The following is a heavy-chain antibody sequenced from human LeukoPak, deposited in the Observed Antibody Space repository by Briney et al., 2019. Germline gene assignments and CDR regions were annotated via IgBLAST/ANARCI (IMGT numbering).Heavy chain of an antibody. J-gene: IGHJ4*02. V-gene: IGHV3-33*01. CDR2: IWYDGSNK. Sequence: PGRSLRLSCAASGFTFSSYGMHWVRQAPGKGLEWVAVIWYDGSNKYYADSVKGRFTISRDNSKNTLYLQMNSLRAEDTAVYYCARDLSMDCGGDCYSGMDYWGQGTLVTVSS. D-gene: IGHD2-21*02. CDR1: GFTFSSYG. CDR3: ARDLSMDCGGDCYSGMDY.